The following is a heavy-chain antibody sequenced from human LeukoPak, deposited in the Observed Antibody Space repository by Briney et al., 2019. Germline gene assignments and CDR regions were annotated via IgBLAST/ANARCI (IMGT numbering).Heavy chain of an antibody. J-gene: IGHJ3*02. CDR2: IYYSGST. Sequence: SETLSLTCTVSGGSISSSSYYWGWIRQPPGKGLEWIRSIYYSGSTYYNPSLKSRVTISVDTSKNQFSLKLSSVTAADTAVYYCARLNVAAAGTNAFDIWGQGTLVTVSS. V-gene: IGHV4-39*01. CDR1: GGSISSSSYY. CDR3: ARLNVAAAGTNAFDI. D-gene: IGHD6-13*01.